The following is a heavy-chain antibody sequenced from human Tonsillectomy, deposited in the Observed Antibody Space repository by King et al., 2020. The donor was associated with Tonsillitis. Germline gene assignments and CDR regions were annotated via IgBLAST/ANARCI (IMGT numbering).Heavy chain of an antibody. D-gene: IGHD1/OR15-1a*01. Sequence: VQLVESGGGLVQPGGSLRLSCAASGFTFSSYWMHWVRQAPGKGLVWVSRIKSDGSSTSYADSVKGRCTISRDNAKNTLDLQMNSLRAEDTAVYFCTRVRTVGFDAFDIWGQGTMVTVSS. CDR3: TRVRTVGFDAFDI. CDR2: IKSDGSST. CDR1: GFTFSSYW. V-gene: IGHV3-74*01. J-gene: IGHJ3*02.